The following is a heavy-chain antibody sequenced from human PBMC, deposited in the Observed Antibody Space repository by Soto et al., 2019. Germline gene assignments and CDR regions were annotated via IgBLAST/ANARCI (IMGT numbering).Heavy chain of an antibody. CDR3: ASQDYGDYFDMDV. Sequence: QVQLVQSGAEVKKPGASVKVSCKASGYIFSNYGISWVRQAPGQGLEWMGWISAYNGNTNYAQKFQGRVTMTTDTSTSTAYMELRSLRSDDTAVHYCASQDYGDYFDMDVWGQGTTVTVSS. D-gene: IGHD4-17*01. J-gene: IGHJ6*02. V-gene: IGHV1-18*01. CDR2: ISAYNGNT. CDR1: GYIFSNYG.